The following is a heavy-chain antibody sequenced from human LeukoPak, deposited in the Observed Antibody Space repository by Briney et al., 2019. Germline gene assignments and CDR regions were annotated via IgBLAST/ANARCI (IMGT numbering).Heavy chain of an antibody. V-gene: IGHV1-24*01. CDR3: ARARGNGYFDY. CDR1: RYTLTELS. D-gene: IGHD4-23*01. CDR2: FDPEHGET. J-gene: IGHJ4*02. Sequence: ASVKVSCKVSRYTLTELSMHWVRQAPGKGLEWMGGFDPEHGETIYAQKFQGRVTITADESTSTAYMELSSLRSEDTAVYYCARARGNGYFDYWGQGTLVTVSS.